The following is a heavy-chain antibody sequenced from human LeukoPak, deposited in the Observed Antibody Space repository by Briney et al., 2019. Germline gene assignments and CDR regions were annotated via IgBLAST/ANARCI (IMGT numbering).Heavy chain of an antibody. J-gene: IGHJ3*02. Sequence: GSLRLSCAASGFTFSSYAMSWVRQAPGKGLEWVSAISGSGGSTYYADSVKGRFTISRDNSKNTLYLQMNSLRAEDTAVYYCTRVPYSSRDAFDIWGQGTMVTVSS. CDR2: ISGSGGST. V-gene: IGHV3-23*01. CDR1: GFTFSSYA. D-gene: IGHD6-13*01. CDR3: TRVPYSSRDAFDI.